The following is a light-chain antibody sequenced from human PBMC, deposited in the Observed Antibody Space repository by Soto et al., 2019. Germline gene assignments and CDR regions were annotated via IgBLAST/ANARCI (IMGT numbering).Light chain of an antibody. CDR3: QQSGRP. V-gene: IGKV3-20*01. J-gene: IGKJ1*01. CDR1: QSLTSDY. Sequence: EIVLPQSPGTLSLSPGESATLSCRASQSLTSDYLAWYQQKPGQTPRLLIHGASSRATGIPDRFSGSGSGTELTLTISRLEPEDSAVYYCQQSGRPVGQGNKVDIK. CDR2: GAS.